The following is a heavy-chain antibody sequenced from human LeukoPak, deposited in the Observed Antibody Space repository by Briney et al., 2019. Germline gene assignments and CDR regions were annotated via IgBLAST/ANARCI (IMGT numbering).Heavy chain of an antibody. V-gene: IGHV3-30*02. CDR3: ARVPLNYYYYMDV. CDR2: IQYDGNTI. J-gene: IGHJ6*03. CDR1: GFTYSHNG. Sequence: GGSLRLSCVASGFTYSHNGMHWVRQAPGKGLEWVAFIQYDGNTIFYADSVKGRFTISRDNSKNTLYLQMNSLRAEDTAVYNCARVPLNYYYYMDVWGKGTTVTVSS.